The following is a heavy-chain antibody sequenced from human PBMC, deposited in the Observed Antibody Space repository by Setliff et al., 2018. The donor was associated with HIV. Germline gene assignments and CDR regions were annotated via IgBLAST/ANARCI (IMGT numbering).Heavy chain of an antibody. CDR2: IKSNSNGGTT. J-gene: IGHJ6*02. Sequence: GGSLRLSCAASGFIFSDAWMSWARQAPGKGLEWVGRIKSNSNGGTTDYAAPVKGRFTISRDDSKNTLYLQMNSLQTEDTAVYYCTTVRNYYAMDIWGQGTTVTVSS. CDR3: TTVRNYYAMDI. CDR1: GFIFSDAW. V-gene: IGHV3-15*01.